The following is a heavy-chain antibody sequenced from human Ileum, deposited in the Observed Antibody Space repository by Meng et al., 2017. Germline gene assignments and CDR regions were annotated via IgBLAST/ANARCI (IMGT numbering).Heavy chain of an antibody. J-gene: IGHJ5*02. CDR1: RYSVTSHD. CDR2: MNPDADSGDT. V-gene: IGHV1-8*02. Sequence: GRLVHSGAEVKKPGALVKVSCKLSRYSVTSHDFNWVRQAPGQGLEWMGWMNPDADSGDTGYAQKFRGRVSFSKNVSINTAYMELSSLTSDDTAVYYCARGRSVWGGYAWFDPWGRGTLVTVSS. D-gene: IGHD5-12*01. CDR3: ARGRSVWGGYAWFDP.